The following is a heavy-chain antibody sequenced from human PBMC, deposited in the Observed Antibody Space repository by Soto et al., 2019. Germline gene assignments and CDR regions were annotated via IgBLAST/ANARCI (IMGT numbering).Heavy chain of an antibody. Sequence: QVQVVQSGVEVRRPGSSVKVSCKASGDTFKNCVISWVRQAPGQGLEWMGGIIPLFGTTDFAQRFQGRLTITTDDSTTTAYMELSRLRSEDTATYYCAAELGFVKLSVVWGQGTTVIVS. CDR1: GDTFKNCV. V-gene: IGHV1-69*01. J-gene: IGHJ6*02. CDR3: AAELGFVKLSVV. D-gene: IGHD7-27*01. CDR2: IIPLFGTT.